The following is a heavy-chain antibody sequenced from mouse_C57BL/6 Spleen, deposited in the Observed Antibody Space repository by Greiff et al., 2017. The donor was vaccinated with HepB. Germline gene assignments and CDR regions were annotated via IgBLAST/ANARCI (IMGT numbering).Heavy chain of an antibody. CDR3: ARDDYDYSAWFAY. D-gene: IGHD2-4*01. J-gene: IGHJ3*01. CDR1: GYAFSSYW. Sequence: VQLQQSGAELVKPGASVKISCKASGYAFSSYWMNWVKQRPGKGLEWIGQIYPGDGDTNYNGKFKGKATLTADKSSSTAYMQLSSLTSEEAAVYYCARDDYDYSAWFAYWGQGTLVTVSA. V-gene: IGHV1-80*01. CDR2: IYPGDGDT.